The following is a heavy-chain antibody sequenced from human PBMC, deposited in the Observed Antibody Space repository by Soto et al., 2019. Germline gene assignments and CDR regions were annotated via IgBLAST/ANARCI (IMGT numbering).Heavy chain of an antibody. CDR2: IDLSDSYT. D-gene: IGHD3-3*01. V-gene: IGHV5-10-1*01. J-gene: IGHJ4*02. CDR3: ARVGDFWSGSHY. CDR1: GYSFTSYW. Sequence: GESLKISCKGSGYSFTSYWISWVRQMPGKGLEWMGRIDLSDSYTNYSPSLQGHVTISADKSISTAYLQWSSLKASDTAMYYCARVGDFWSGSHYWGQGTLVTVSS.